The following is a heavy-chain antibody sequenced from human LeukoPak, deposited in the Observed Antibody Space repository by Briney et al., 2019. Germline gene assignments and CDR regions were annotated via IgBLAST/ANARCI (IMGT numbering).Heavy chain of an antibody. D-gene: IGHD2-2*01. CDR2: IIPILGIA. V-gene: IGHV1-69*04. Sequence: GASVKVSCKASGGTFSSYTISWARQAPGQGLEWMGRIIPILGIANYAQKFQGRVTITADKSTSTAYMELSSLRSEDTAVYYCARDYCSSTSCPRRYYYYYGMDVWGQGTTVTVSS. CDR3: ARDYCSSTSCPRRYYYYYGMDV. CDR1: GGTFSSYT. J-gene: IGHJ6*02.